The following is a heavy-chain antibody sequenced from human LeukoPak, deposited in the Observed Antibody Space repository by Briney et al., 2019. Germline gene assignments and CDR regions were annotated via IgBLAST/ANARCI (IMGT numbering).Heavy chain of an antibody. CDR1: GYTFTGYY. Sequence: ASVKVSCKASGYTFTGYYMHWVRQAPGQGLEWMGRIIPILGIANYAQKFQGRVTITADKSTSTAYMELSSLRSEDTAVYYCAGGPYDNVYWGQGTLVTVSS. V-gene: IGHV1-69*02. CDR2: IIPILGIA. J-gene: IGHJ4*02. CDR3: AGGPYDNVY. D-gene: IGHD3-16*01.